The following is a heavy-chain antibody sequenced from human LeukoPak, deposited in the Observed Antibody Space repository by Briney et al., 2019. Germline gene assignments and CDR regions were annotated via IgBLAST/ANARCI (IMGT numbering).Heavy chain of an antibody. CDR3: ARVPSAIYYGSGSYGNYFDY. Sequence: PGGSLRLSCEASGFTFDDYTMHWVRQAPGKGLEWVSLIRRDGGSTYYADSVKGRFTISRDNAKNTLYLQMNSLRAEDTAVYYCARVPSAIYYGSGSYGNYFDYWGQGTLVTVSS. CDR1: GFTFDDYT. J-gene: IGHJ4*02. D-gene: IGHD3-10*01. CDR2: IRRDGGST. V-gene: IGHV3-43*01.